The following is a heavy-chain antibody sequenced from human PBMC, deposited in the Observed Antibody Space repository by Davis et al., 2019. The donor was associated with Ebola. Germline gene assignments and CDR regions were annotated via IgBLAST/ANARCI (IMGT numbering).Heavy chain of an antibody. CDR3: TTGPTRGDHDY. J-gene: IGHJ4*02. CDR2: IKGKTDGGTT. CDR1: GFTFSNAW. V-gene: IGHV3-15*01. Sequence: GGSLRLSCAASGFTFSNAWMSWVRQAPGKGLEWVGRIKGKTDGGTTDYAAPVKGRFTISRDDPKNTLHLQMNSLKTEDTAVYYCTTGPTRGDHDYWGWGTLVTVS. D-gene: IGHD4-17*01.